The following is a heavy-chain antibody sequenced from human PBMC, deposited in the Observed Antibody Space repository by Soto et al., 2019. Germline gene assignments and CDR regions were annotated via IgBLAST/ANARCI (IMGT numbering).Heavy chain of an antibody. Sequence: QLQLQESGSGLVKPSQTLSLTCTVSDDSISSHHLSWIRQPPGKGLEWIGYIYHPGRAFYNSSLKSRVSMSVDNSKNQISLNLRSVTAADTAIYYCVRDAGYGTLDYWGQGTLVTVSS. J-gene: IGHJ4*02. V-gene: IGHV4-30-2*01. D-gene: IGHD5-18*01. CDR1: DDSISSHHL. CDR2: IYHPGRA. CDR3: VRDAGYGTLDY.